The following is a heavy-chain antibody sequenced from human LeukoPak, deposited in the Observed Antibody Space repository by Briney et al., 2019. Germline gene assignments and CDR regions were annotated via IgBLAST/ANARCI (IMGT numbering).Heavy chain of an antibody. J-gene: IGHJ4*02. CDR2: IYISGST. CDR3: ARDYYTSGKFDY. Sequence: SETLSLTCTVSGGSISSYYWSWIRQPPGKGLEWIGRIYISGSTNYNPSLKSRVTMSVDTSKNQFSLKLSSVTAADTAVYYCARDYYTSGKFDYWGQGTLVTVSS. V-gene: IGHV4-4*07. CDR1: GGSISSYY. D-gene: IGHD3-10*01.